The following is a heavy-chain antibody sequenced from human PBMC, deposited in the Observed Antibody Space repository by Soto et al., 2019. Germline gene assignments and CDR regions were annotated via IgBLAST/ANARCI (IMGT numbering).Heavy chain of an antibody. J-gene: IGHJ5*02. CDR2: IRDSGSTI. CDR3: AVGEYSNGWYLA. V-gene: IGHV3-11*01. CDR1: GFTFSGYY. D-gene: IGHD6-13*01. Sequence: QVQLVESGGGLVKPGGSLRLSCAGSGFTFSGYYMSWIRQAPGKGMEWVSYIRDSGSTIYYADSVMGRFTISRDNAKNSLYLEMNSLRADDTAVYYCAVGEYSNGWYLAWGQGPLVTVSS.